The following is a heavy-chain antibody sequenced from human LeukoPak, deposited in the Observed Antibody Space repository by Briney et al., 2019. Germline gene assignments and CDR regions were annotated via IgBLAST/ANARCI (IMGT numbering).Heavy chain of an antibody. CDR1: GYTFTSYG. V-gene: IGHV1-18*01. CDR3: VRDGHRLYDYYYYYMDV. D-gene: IGHD2-2*02. CDR2: ISAYNGHT. Sequence: ASVKVSCKASGYTFTSYGISWVRQAPGQRLEWMGWISAYNGHTNYTQKLQGRVTMTTDTSPSTAYMELRSLRSDDTAVYFCVRDGHRLYDYYYYYMDVWGKGTTVTVSS. J-gene: IGHJ6*03.